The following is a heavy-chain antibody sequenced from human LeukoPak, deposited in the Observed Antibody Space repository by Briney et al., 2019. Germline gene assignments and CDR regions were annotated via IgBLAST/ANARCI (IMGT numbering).Heavy chain of an antibody. CDR3: ARQGYSSTSFDY. Sequence: GESLKISCKGSGYTFTSYWITWVRQMPGKGLEWMGNIDPSDSYTNYSPSFQGRVTISADRSINTAYLQWSSLKASDTAMYYCARQGYSSTSFDYWGQGTLVTVSS. CDR1: GYTFTSYW. V-gene: IGHV5-10-1*01. J-gene: IGHJ4*02. D-gene: IGHD6-13*01. CDR2: IDPSDSYT.